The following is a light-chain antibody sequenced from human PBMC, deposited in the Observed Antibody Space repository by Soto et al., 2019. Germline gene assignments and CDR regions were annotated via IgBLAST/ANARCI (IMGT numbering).Light chain of an antibody. Sequence: SALTQPASVSGSPGQSITISCTGTSSDVGGYNYVSWCQQHPGKAPKLMIYDVSNRPSGVSNRFSGSKSGNTASLTISGLQAEDEADYYCSSYTSSSTLVFGGGTKLTVL. J-gene: IGLJ2*01. V-gene: IGLV2-14*01. CDR1: SSDVGGYNY. CDR3: SSYTSSSTLV. CDR2: DVS.